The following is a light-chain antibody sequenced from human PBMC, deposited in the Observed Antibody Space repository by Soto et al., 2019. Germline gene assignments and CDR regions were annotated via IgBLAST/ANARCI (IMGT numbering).Light chain of an antibody. V-gene: IGKV3-11*01. CDR3: QERSNGPPYT. Sequence: EIVLTQSPATLSLSPGERATLSCRASQSVSSYLAWYQQKPGQAPRLLIYDASNRSTGIPARFSGSGSGTDFTLTSSSVEAEDFAVYYCQERSNGPPYTFGQGTELEVK. CDR2: DAS. CDR1: QSVSSY. J-gene: IGKJ2*01.